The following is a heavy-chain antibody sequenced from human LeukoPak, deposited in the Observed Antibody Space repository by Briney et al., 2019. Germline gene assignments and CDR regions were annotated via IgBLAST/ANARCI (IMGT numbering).Heavy chain of an antibody. V-gene: IGHV1-69*05. CDR3: ARDQYDSSGYYYY. CDR2: IIPIFGTA. Sequence: SVKVSCKASGGTFSSYAISWVRHAPGQGLEWMGGIIPIFGTANYAQKFQGRVTITTDESTSTAYMELSSLRSEDTAVYYCARDQYDSSGYYYYWGQGTLVTVSS. J-gene: IGHJ4*02. CDR1: GGTFSSYA. D-gene: IGHD3-22*01.